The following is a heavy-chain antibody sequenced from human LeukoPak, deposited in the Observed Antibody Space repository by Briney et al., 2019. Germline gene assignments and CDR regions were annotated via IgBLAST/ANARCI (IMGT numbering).Heavy chain of an antibody. CDR1: GYTFGSYS. D-gene: IGHD1-26*01. Sequence: ASVKVSCKASGYTFGSYSISWVRRAPGQGLEWMGWISPSNGDTSYAQKVQDRVTMTTDTSTTTVYMELRSLTSDDTATYYCARDSGWELRHLFFDEWGPGTQVTVSS. J-gene: IGHJ4*02. CDR3: ARDSGWELRHLFFDE. CDR2: ISPSNGDT. V-gene: IGHV1-18*04.